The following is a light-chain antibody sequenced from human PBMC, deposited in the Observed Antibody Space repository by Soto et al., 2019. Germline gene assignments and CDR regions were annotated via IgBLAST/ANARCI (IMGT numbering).Light chain of an antibody. CDR3: QHYNSYSEA. CDR1: QSSSSW. Sequence: DIQMTQSPSTLSASLGDRVTITCQASQSSSSWLAWYQQKPGKAPKLMIYKASSLESGVPSRFSGSGSGTECTLTISSLQPDDVRTYYCQHYNSYSEALGQGTKVDIK. V-gene: IGKV1-5*03. J-gene: IGKJ1*01. CDR2: KAS.